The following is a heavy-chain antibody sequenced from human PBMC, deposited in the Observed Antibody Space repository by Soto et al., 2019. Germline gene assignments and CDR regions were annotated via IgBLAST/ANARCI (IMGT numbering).Heavy chain of an antibody. V-gene: IGHV4-4*07. J-gene: IGHJ4*02. CDR1: GGSISSYY. D-gene: IGHD6-6*01. CDR3: ARDPSRSSTSL. Sequence: QVQLQESGPGLVKPSETLSLTCTVSGGSISSYYWSWIRQPVGKGLEWIGRIYTSGSTNDNPSLKSRVTMSVDTSTNQFAMKLSSVTAADTAVYYCARDPSRSSTSLWGQGTLVNVSS. CDR2: IYTSGST.